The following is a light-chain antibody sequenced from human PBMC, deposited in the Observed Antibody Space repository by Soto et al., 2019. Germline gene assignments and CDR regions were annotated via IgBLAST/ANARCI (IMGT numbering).Light chain of an antibody. CDR3: SSYADSNNYV. CDR1: SSDVGGYNY. Sequence: QSALTQPPSASGSPGQSVAISCTGTSSDVGGYNYVSWYQQYPGQAPKVMIYEVSKRPSGVPDRFSGSKSGNTASLTVSGLQAEDEADYYCSSYADSNNYVFGTGTKLTVL. J-gene: IGLJ1*01. V-gene: IGLV2-8*01. CDR2: EVS.